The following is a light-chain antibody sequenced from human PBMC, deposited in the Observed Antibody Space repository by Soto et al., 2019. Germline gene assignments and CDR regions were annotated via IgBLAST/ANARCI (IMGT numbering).Light chain of an antibody. Sequence: QSALTQPPSASGTPGQRVTISCSGSSSNIGSNYVYWYQQLPGTAPKLLIYRNNQWPSGVPDRFSGSKSGTSASLAISGLRSEVEADYYCAAWVDSLSGYVFGTGTKVTVL. CDR3: AAWVDSLSGYV. CDR2: RNN. J-gene: IGLJ1*01. V-gene: IGLV1-47*01. CDR1: SSNIGSNY.